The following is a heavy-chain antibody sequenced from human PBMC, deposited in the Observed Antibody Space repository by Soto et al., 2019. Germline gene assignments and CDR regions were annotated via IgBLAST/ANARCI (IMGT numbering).Heavy chain of an antibody. J-gene: IGHJ1*01. CDR2: ISAYNGNT. Sequence: ASVKVSCKASGYTFTSYGISWVRQAPGQGLEWMGWISAYNGNTNYAQKLQGRVTMTTDISTSTAYMELRSLRSDDTAVYYFASGPSRSWPLADWGQGTLVTVSS. V-gene: IGHV1-18*01. CDR3: ASGPSRSWPLAD. CDR1: GYTFTSYG. D-gene: IGHD6-13*01.